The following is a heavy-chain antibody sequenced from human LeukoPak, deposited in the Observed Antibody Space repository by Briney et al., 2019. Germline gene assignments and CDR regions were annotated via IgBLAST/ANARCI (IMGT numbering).Heavy chain of an antibody. CDR3: ARAGRAAMERGPDY. D-gene: IGHD2-2*01. Sequence: EASVKVSCKASGYTFTGYYMHWVRQAPGQGLEWMGWINPNSGGTNYAQKFQGRVTMTRDTSISTAYMELSRLRSDDTAVYYCARAGRAAMERGPDYWGQGTLVTVSS. J-gene: IGHJ4*02. CDR1: GYTFTGYY. V-gene: IGHV1-2*02. CDR2: INPNSGGT.